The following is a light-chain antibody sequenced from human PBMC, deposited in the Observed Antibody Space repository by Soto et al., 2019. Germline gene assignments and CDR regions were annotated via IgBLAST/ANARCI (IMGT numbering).Light chain of an antibody. Sequence: QSVLTQPPSVSGAPGQRVTLSCTGNSSTLGAGYDVHWYQQLPGAAPKLVIFGNRNRPSGVPERFSGSKSGTSASLAITGLQAEDEADYYCQAYDYSLTASVLGGGTKVTVL. CDR3: QAYDYSLTASV. J-gene: IGLJ3*02. CDR1: SSTLGAGYD. CDR2: GNR. V-gene: IGLV1-40*01.